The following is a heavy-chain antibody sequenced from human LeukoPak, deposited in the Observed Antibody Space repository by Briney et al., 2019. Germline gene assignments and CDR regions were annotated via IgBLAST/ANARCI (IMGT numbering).Heavy chain of an antibody. Sequence: SVKVSCKASGGTFSGYAISWVRQAPGQGLELMGGIIPIFCTANYAQKFQGSGTITTDESTSTAYRGRSSPRSEDTAVYYCARDRYGGSVWYHWGQGTLVTVSS. CDR2: IIPIFCTA. J-gene: IGHJ5*02. D-gene: IGHD6-19*01. V-gene: IGHV1-69*05. CDR3: ARDRYGGSVWYH. CDR1: GGTFSGYA.